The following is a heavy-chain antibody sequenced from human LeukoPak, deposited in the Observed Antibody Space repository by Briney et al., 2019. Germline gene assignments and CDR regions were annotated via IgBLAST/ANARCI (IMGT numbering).Heavy chain of an antibody. J-gene: IGHJ4*02. CDR3: ARFYIAVADTFDY. CDR2: IYYSGST. CDR1: GGSISSSSYY. V-gene: IGHV4-39*01. D-gene: IGHD6-19*01. Sequence: KPSETLSLTCTVSGGSISSSSYYWGWIRQPPGKGLEWIGSIYYSGSTYYNPSLKSRVTISVDTSKNQFSLKLSSVTAADTAVYYCARFYIAVADTFDYWGQGTLVTVSS.